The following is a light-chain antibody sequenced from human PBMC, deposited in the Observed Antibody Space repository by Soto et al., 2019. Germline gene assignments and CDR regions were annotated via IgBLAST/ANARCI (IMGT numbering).Light chain of an antibody. CDR2: EVT. V-gene: IGLV2-8*01. CDR3: CSYAGSNNLKV. Sequence: QSALTQPPSASGSPGQSVTISCTGTSSDVGGYNYVSWYQQHPAKAPKLMIYEVTKRPSGVPARFSGSTSGNTASLTVSGLQAEDEDDYYCCSYAGSNNLKVFGTGTKLTVL. J-gene: IGLJ1*01. CDR1: SSDVGGYNY.